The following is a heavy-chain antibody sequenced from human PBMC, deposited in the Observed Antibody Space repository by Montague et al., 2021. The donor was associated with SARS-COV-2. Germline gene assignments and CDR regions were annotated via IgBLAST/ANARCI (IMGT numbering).Heavy chain of an antibody. V-gene: IGHV4-4*07. CDR1: GDSISSYY. Sequence: SETLSLTCTVSGDSISSYYWSWIRQPAGKGLEWIGRIYTSGSTKYNPSLKSRVTMSVDTSKNQFSLKLSSVTAADTAVYYCARDHMTTMFMVYYYGMDVWGQGTTVTFSS. CDR3: ARDHMTTMFMVYYYGMDV. CDR2: IYTSGST. D-gene: IGHD5-24*01. J-gene: IGHJ6*02.